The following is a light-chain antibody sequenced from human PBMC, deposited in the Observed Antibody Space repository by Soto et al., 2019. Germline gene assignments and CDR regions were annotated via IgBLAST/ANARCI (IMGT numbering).Light chain of an antibody. CDR1: QSISSW. CDR2: KAS. Sequence: DIQMTQSPSTLSASVGDRVTITCRASQSISSWLAWYQQKPGEAPKLLIYKASSVESGVPSRFSGSGSGTEFNLTISSPQPDDFATYCCQQYSSYSPLTFGGGTKVEIK. V-gene: IGKV1-5*03. CDR3: QQYSSYSPLT. J-gene: IGKJ4*01.